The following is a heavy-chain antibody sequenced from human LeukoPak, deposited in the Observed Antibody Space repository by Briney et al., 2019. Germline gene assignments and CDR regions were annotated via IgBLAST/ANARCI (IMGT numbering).Heavy chain of an antibody. V-gene: IGHV1-46*01. D-gene: IGHD1-26*01. Sequence: GASVKVSCKASGYTFSTYYMHWVRQAPGQGLEWVGIINPSAGTTTYAQKFQGRVSMTRDTSTSTVYMELSSLRIEDTAVYYRSRDLGGSYNDYWGQGTMVTVSS. CDR2: INPSAGTT. CDR3: SRDLGGSYNDY. CDR1: GYTFSTYY. J-gene: IGHJ4*02.